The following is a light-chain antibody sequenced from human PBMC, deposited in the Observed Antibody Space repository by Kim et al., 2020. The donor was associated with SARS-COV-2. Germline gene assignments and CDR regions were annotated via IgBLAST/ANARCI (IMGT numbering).Light chain of an antibody. CDR2: ELD. CDR1: SSDVGAYNY. Sequence: GQAVAISCTGTSSDVGAYNYVSWDQQHPGKAPKLMIYELDKRPSGVPDRFSGSKSGNTASLTVSGLQAEDEADYYCSSYAGTNNVLFGGGTQLTVL. J-gene: IGLJ2*01. V-gene: IGLV2-8*01. CDR3: SSYAGTNNVL.